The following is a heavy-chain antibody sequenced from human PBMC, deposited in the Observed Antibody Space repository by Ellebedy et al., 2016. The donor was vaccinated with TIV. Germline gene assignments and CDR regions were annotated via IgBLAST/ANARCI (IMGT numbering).Heavy chain of an antibody. D-gene: IGHD2-15*01. CDR1: GFNFNIYW. V-gene: IGHV3-74*01. J-gene: IGHJ4*02. Sequence: PGGSLRLSCAASGFNFNIYWMHWVSQTPGKVLVWVSRLNSDGSNAVYADSVRGRFTISRDNAKNTLYLQMNSLRAEDTAVYYCARNRFCSSGDCYALGYWGQGTLVTVSS. CDR3: ARNRFCSSGDCYALGY. CDR2: LNSDGSNA.